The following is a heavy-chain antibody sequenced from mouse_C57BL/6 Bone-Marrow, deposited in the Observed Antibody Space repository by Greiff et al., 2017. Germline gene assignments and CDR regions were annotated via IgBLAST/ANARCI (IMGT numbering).Heavy chain of an antibody. CDR3: VRLLTSLKGDC. Sequence: EVKLLESGGGLVQPKGSLKLSCAASGFSFNTYAMHWVRQAPGQGLEWVARISSKSNNYATYYDDTVKDRFTISREDSETMIYLQMNNMKTDDTAMDYCVRLLTSLKGDCGGQGTSVTVSS. D-gene: IGHD4-1*01. CDR1: GFSFNTYA. CDR2: ISSKSNNYAT. J-gene: IGHJ4*01. V-gene: IGHV10-1*01.